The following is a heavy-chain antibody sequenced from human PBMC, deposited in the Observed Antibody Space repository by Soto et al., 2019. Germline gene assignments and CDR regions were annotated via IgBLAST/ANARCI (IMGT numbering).Heavy chain of an antibody. J-gene: IGHJ4*02. D-gene: IGHD6-19*01. CDR1: GFTLTTYS. CDR3: ARGAVTGTSLFDY. CDR2: INKNGFTI. V-gene: IGHV3-48*02. Sequence: GGSLRLSCAVSGFTLTTYSMNWVRQAPGKGLEWISFINKNGFTIYYADSVRGRFTISRDYAKNSLYLQMDSLRHEDTAVYYCARGAVTGTSLFDYWGLGTLVTVSS.